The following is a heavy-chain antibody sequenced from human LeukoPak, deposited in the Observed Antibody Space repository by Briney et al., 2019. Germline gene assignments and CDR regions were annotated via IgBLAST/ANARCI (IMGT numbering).Heavy chain of an antibody. CDR1: GYTFTSYD. CDR2: MNPISGNT. D-gene: IGHD2-15*01. V-gene: IGHV1-8*01. Sequence: ASVKVSCKASGYTFTSYDINWVRQATGQGLEWMGWMNPISGNTGSAQKFQGRVSMTRNNPIGTAYMELSSLRSEDTAMYYCATDPVGYCSSDSCYSVDYWGQGTLVTVSS. CDR3: ATDPVGYCSSDSCYSVDY. J-gene: IGHJ4*02.